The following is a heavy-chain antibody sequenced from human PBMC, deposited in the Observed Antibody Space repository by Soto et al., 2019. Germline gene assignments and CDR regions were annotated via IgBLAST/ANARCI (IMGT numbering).Heavy chain of an antibody. J-gene: IGHJ4*02. CDR1: GFTVSSNY. V-gene: IGHV3-53*02. CDR2: IYSGGST. D-gene: IGHD6-6*01. Sequence: EVQLVETGGGLIQPGGSLRLSCAASGFTVSSNYMSWVRQAPGKGLEWVSVIYSGGSTYYADSVKGRFTISRDNCKNTLYLQMNSLRAEDTAVYYCARESHEYSSSYYFDYWGQGTLVTVSS. CDR3: ARESHEYSSSYYFDY.